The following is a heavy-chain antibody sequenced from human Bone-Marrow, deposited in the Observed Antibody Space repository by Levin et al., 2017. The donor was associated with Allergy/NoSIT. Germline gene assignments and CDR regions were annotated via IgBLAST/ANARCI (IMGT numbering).Heavy chain of an antibody. CDR1: GLSFSNYD. V-gene: IGHV3-21*06. CDR2: ISGGSSRI. CDR3: ASWAMFYYDGSEFDYFYYGMDV. D-gene: IGHD3-16*01. J-gene: IGHJ6*02. Sequence: PGGSLRLSCAASGLSFSNYDMNWVRQAPGKGLEWVSSISGGSSRIYYADSVKGRFTISRDNAKNSLYLQMNSLRVEDTAVYYLASWAMFYYDGSEFDYFYYGMDVWGQGTTVTVTS.